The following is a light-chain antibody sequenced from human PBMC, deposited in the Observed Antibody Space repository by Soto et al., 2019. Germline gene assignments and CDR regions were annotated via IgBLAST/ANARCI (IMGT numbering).Light chain of an antibody. CDR3: QHYGNTPPSVT. Sequence: DIVMTQSPDSLAVSLGERATINCKSSQSVLYSSNNKNYLAWYQQKPGQPPKLLIYGASSRATGIPDRFSGSGSGTDFTLTISRLEPEDFAVYYCQHYGNTPPSVTLGPGTKVDIK. CDR2: GAS. J-gene: IGKJ3*01. CDR1: QSVLYSSNNKNY. V-gene: IGKV4-1*01.